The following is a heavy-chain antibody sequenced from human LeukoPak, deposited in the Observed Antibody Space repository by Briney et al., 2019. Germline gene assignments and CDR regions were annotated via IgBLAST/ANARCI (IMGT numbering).Heavy chain of an antibody. V-gene: IGHV1-18*01. CDR1: GYTFTSYG. CDR3: ARVFGAPLDY. Sequence: GASLKVSCKASGYTFTSYGISWVRQAPGQGLEWMGWISANNGNTHYAQTLQRGVTPSPDTSTSTAYMQMTSLRSDDTPVYYSARVFGAPLDYGGQGTGVTVSS. D-gene: IGHD3-16*01. J-gene: IGHJ4*02. CDR2: ISANNGNT.